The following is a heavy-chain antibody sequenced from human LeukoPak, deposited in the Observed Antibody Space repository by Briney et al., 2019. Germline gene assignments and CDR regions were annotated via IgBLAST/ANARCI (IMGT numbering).Heavy chain of an antibody. Sequence: ASVKVSCKASGYTFNSSYMHWVRQAPGQGLEWMGIINPSDDSTRYAQKFQGRVTVTKDTSTNTVYMHLSSLSSDDTAVYYCARAYYESSAYRHAVYFDYWGQGTLVTVSS. CDR1: GYTFNSSY. CDR2: INPSDDST. J-gene: IGHJ4*02. D-gene: IGHD3-22*01. CDR3: ARAYYESSAYRHAVYFDY. V-gene: IGHV1-46*02.